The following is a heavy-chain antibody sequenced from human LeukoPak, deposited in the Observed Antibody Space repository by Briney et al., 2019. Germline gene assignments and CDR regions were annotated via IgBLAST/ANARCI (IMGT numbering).Heavy chain of an antibody. CDR3: GASMVRGVILIY. CDR2: ISGGGDWT. V-gene: IGHV3-23*01. CDR1: GFIFSSYA. Sequence: GGSLRLSCAASGFIFSSYAMTWVRQAPGKGLEWVSAISGGGDWTYYADSVKGRFTISRDKSKNTLHLQMSSLRAEDTAVYYCGASMVRGVILIYWGQGTLVTVSS. J-gene: IGHJ4*02. D-gene: IGHD3-10*01.